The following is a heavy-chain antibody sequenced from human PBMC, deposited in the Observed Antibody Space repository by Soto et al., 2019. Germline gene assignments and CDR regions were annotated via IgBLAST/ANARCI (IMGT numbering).Heavy chain of an antibody. D-gene: IGHD4-17*01. CDR1: GGSISSSSYY. CDR3: ARHDYGDYDEAFDI. CDR2: IYYSGST. J-gene: IGHJ3*02. Sequence: SETLSLTCTVSGGSISSSSYYWGWIRQPPGKGLEWIGSIYYSGSTYYNPSLKSRVTISVDTSKNQFSLKLSSVTAADTAVYYCARHDYGDYDEAFDIWGQGTMVTVSS. V-gene: IGHV4-39*01.